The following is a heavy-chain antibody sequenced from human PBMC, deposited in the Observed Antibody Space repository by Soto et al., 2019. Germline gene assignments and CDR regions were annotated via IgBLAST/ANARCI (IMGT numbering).Heavy chain of an antibody. D-gene: IGHD3-10*01. V-gene: IGHV4-31*03. Sequence: QVQLQESGPGLVKPSQTLSLTCTVSGGSISRDGDYWSWIRQHPGQGLEWIGYIYYSGSTYCNPSLKSRVTISVDPSRKQFSLKVISVTAADAAVYYCVRTMLREGNHLVFDYWGQGTPVTVSS. J-gene: IGHJ4*02. CDR3: VRTMLREGNHLVFDY. CDR2: IYYSGST. CDR1: GGSISRDGDY.